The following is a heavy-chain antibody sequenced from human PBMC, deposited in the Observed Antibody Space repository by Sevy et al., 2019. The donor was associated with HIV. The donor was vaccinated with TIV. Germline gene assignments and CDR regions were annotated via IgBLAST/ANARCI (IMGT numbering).Heavy chain of an antibody. J-gene: IGHJ5*02. CDR1: GDILRNFV. D-gene: IGHD2-21*02. CDR2: IITISGTA. V-gene: IGHV1-69*13. Sequence: ASVKVSCKASGDILRNFVITWVRQAPRQGLEWIGGIITISGTANNAQKYNGRVTITADEATSTVYMELRSLRSEDTAVYYCATTVSCGGDCYFFDPWGQGTLVTVSS. CDR3: ATTVSCGGDCYFFDP.